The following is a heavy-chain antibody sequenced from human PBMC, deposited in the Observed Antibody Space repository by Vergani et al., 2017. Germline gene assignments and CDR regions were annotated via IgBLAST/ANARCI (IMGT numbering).Heavy chain of an antibody. V-gene: IGHV1-46*01. Sequence: QVQLVQSGAEVKKPGASVQVSCKASGYTFTSYYMHWVRQAPGQGREWMGIINPSGGSTSYAQKFQCSITMTRDTSTSTVYMELSSLRSEDTAVYYCARYCSSTSCSNEDYWGQGTLVTVSS. J-gene: IGHJ4*02. CDR2: INPSGGST. CDR3: ARYCSSTSCSNEDY. D-gene: IGHD2-2*01. CDR1: GYTFTSYY.